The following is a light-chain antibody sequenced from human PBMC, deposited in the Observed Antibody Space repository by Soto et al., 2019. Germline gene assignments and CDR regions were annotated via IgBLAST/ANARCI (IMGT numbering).Light chain of an antibody. V-gene: IGKV1-5*03. CDR1: QTISSW. J-gene: IGKJ1*01. CDR2: KAS. CDR3: QLYNSYSEA. Sequence: IQMTQSPSTLSGSVGVRVAMTCRASQTISSWLAWYQQKPGKAPKLLIYKASTLKSGVPSRFSGSGSGTEFTLTISSLQPDDFATYYCQLYNSYSEAFGQGTKVDIK.